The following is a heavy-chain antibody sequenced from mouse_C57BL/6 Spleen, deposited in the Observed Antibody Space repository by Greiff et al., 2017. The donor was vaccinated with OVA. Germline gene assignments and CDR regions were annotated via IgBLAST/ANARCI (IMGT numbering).Heavy chain of an antibody. V-gene: IGHV1-55*01. CDR2: IYPGSGST. J-gene: IGHJ2*01. CDR1: GYTFTSYW. CDR3: AREDYYGSRLLDY. Sequence: VQLQQSGAELVKPGASVKMSCKASGYTFTSYWITWVKQRPGQGLEWIGDIYPGSGSTNYNEKFKSKATLTVDTSSSTAYMQLSSLTSEDSAVYYCAREDYYGSRLLDYWGQGTTLTVSS. D-gene: IGHD1-1*01.